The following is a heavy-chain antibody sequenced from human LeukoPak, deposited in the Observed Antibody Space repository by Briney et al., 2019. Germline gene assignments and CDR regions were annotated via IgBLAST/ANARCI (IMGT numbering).Heavy chain of an antibody. CDR1: GGTFSSYA. D-gene: IGHD6-19*01. J-gene: IGHJ4*02. V-gene: IGHV1-69*04. CDR2: IIPILGIA. Sequence: SVKVSCKASGGTFSSYAISWVRQAPGQGLEWMGRIIPILGIANYAQKFQGRVTITADKSTSTAYMELSSLRSEDTAVYYCASIAVAALTGHDYLGQGTLVTVSS. CDR3: ASIAVAALTGHDY.